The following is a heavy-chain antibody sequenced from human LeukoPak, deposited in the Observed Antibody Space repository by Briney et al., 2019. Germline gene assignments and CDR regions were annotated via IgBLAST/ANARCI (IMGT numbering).Heavy chain of an antibody. CDR3: AVAAPTEQFVTSLIDY. D-gene: IGHD6-19*01. CDR1: GGSISSYY. V-gene: IGHV4-4*07. Sequence: SETLSLTCTVSGGSISSYYWSWIRQPAGMGLEWIGRIYTSGSTNYNPSLKSRVTMSVDTSKNQFSLKLSSVTAADTAVYYCAVAAPTEQFVTSLIDYWGQGTLVTVSS. CDR2: IYTSGST. J-gene: IGHJ4*02.